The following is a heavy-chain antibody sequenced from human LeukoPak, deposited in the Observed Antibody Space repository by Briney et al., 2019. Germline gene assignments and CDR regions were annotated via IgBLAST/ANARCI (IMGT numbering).Heavy chain of an antibody. Sequence: SETLSLTCTVSGGSISSYYWSWIRQPPGKGLEWIRYIYYSGRNNYNTSLKSRVTISVDTSKNQFSLRLSSVAAADTAVYYCARVFNRGRGWSPYYCWGQGTLVTVSS. D-gene: IGHD6-19*01. CDR2: IYYSGRN. V-gene: IGHV4-59*12. CDR3: ARVFNRGRGWSPYYC. CDR1: GGSISSYY. J-gene: IGHJ4*02.